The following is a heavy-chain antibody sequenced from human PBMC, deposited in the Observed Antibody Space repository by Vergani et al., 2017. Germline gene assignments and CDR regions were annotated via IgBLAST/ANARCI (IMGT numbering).Heavy chain of an antibody. CDR3: AKTLELRELRGPFDY. CDR1: GFTFSSYA. Sequence: EVQLLESGGGLVQPGGSLRLSCAASGFTFSSYAMSWVRQAPGKGLEWVSAISGNGGSTYYADSVKGRVTISRKNSKNTLYLKMNSLRAEDTAVYYCAKTLELRELRGPFDYWGQGTLVTVSA. V-gene: IGHV3-23*01. J-gene: IGHJ4*02. D-gene: IGHD1-26*01. CDR2: ISGNGGST.